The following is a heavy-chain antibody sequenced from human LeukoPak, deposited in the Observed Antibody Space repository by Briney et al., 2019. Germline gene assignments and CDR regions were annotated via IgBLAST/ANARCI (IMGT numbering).Heavy chain of an antibody. CDR1: GFTFDDYA. D-gene: IGHD5-18*01. V-gene: IGHV3-9*01. CDR3: AKDIRDGVQLWLIGGYAFDI. J-gene: IGHJ3*02. Sequence: PGRSMRLSCAASGFTFDDYAMHWVRQAPGKGLEWVSGISWNSGSIGYADSVKGRFTISRDNAKNPLYLQMNSLRAEDTALYYCAKDIRDGVQLWLIGGYAFDIWGQGTMVTVSS. CDR2: ISWNSGSI.